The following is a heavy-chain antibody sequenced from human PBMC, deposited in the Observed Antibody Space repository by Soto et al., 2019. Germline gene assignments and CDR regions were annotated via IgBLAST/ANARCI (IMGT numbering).Heavy chain of an antibody. CDR2: ISTTNSYI. J-gene: IGHJ4*02. CDR1: GFRFSTYS. Sequence: EVQLVESGGGLVKPGGSLRLSCAASGFRFSTYSMNWFRQAPGKGLEWVASISTTNSYIYYADSVRGRFTISRDNAKNSLFLQMNSLRAEDTAVYYCTRDPVPDSSGYFPFDYWGQGTLVTVSS. D-gene: IGHD3-22*01. CDR3: TRDPVPDSSGYFPFDY. V-gene: IGHV3-21*01.